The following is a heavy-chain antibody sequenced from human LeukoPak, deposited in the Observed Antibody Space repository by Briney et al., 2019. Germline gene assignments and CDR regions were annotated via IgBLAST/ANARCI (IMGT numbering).Heavy chain of an antibody. V-gene: IGHV3-74*01. Sequence: GGSLRLSCAASGFTFSNYWIHWVRQAPGKGLVWVSRLNSDGSSKIYADSVKGRFSISRDNAKNTLYLQMNSLRPEDTAVYYCAGEYGGNRRAFDIWGQGTMVTVSS. D-gene: IGHD4-23*01. CDR2: LNSDGSSK. CDR1: GFTFSNYW. CDR3: AGEYGGNRRAFDI. J-gene: IGHJ3*02.